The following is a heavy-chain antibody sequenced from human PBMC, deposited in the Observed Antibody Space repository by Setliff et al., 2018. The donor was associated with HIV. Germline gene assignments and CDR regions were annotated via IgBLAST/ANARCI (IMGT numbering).Heavy chain of an antibody. J-gene: IGHJ4*02. CDR2: IRGSGSGDTT. Sequence: GGSLRLSCAASGFIFSSYAKTWVRQAPGKGLEWVSTIRGSGSGDTTHYADFVKGRFTISRDNSKNTVYLQMNSLRAEDMAIYYCAREDSSWYGSLDYWGQGTPVTVSS. V-gene: IGHV3-23*01. CDR1: GFIFSSYA. CDR3: AREDSSWYGSLDY. D-gene: IGHD6-13*01.